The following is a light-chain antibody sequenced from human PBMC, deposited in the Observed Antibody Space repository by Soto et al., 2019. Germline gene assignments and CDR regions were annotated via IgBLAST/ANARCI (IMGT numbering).Light chain of an antibody. CDR2: GAS. CDR1: QSVSSN. V-gene: IGKV3-15*01. J-gene: IGKJ4*01. CDR3: QQYNSWPLT. Sequence: DIVMTQSQATLSVSPGERATLSCRASQSVSSNLAWYQQKPGQAPRLLIYGASTRATGIPARFSGSRSGTEFTLTISSLQSEDFAVYYCQQYNSWPLTFGGGTKVEIK.